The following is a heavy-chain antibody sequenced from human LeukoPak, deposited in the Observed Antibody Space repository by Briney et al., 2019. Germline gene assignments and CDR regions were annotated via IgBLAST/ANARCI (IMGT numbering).Heavy chain of an antibody. D-gene: IGHD3-3*01. CDR3: ATDFAIFGVVSDAFDI. CDR2: FDPEDGET. Sequence: GASVKVSCKVSGYTLTELSMHWVRQAPGKGLEWMGGFDPEDGETIYAQKFQGRVTMTEDTSTDTAYMELSSLRSEDTAVYYCATDFAIFGVVSDAFDIWGQGTMVTVSS. J-gene: IGHJ3*02. V-gene: IGHV1-24*01. CDR1: GYTLTELS.